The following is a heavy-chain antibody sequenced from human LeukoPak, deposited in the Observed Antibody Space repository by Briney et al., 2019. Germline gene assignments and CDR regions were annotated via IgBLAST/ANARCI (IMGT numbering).Heavy chain of an antibody. J-gene: IGHJ3*01. CDR3: AKTLGGTLYNAFDV. Sequence: GGSLGLSCAASGFTFNAYWMSWVRQAPGKGLEWVGNIKGDGSEKYYVDSVKGRFTISRDNARNSLYLQMNSLRPEDTALYYCAKTLGGTLYNAFDVWGQGTKVTVSS. D-gene: IGHD1-26*01. CDR1: GFTFNAYW. CDR2: IKGDGSEK. V-gene: IGHV3-7*03.